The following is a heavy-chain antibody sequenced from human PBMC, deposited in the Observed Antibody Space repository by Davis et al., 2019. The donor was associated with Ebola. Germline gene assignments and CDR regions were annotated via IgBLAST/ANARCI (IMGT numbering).Heavy chain of an antibody. Sequence: SLKISCAASGFTFNTYGMHWVRQAPGKGLQWAAVISFDGSDKYFADSVKGRLTISRDNSKNTLYLQLNSLRAEDTAVYYCARDLGIAAASDLLYYYHGMDVWGKGTTVTVSS. J-gene: IGHJ6*04. D-gene: IGHD6-13*01. CDR3: ARDLGIAAASDLLYYYHGMDV. V-gene: IGHV3-30-3*01. CDR1: GFTFNTYG. CDR2: ISFDGSDK.